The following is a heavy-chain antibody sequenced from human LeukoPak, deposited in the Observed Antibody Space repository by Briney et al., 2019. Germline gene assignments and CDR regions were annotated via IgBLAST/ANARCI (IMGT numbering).Heavy chain of an antibody. CDR2: INPGGSSI. CDR1: GFTFSSYW. Sequence: GGSLRLSCAASGFTFSSYWMHWVRQVPGKGLVWVARINPGGSSITYADSVKGRFTISRDNAKNTLYLQMNSLRAEDTAVYYCARGGVPAAFDYWGQGTLVTVS. V-gene: IGHV3-74*01. CDR3: ARGGVPAAFDY. D-gene: IGHD2-2*01. J-gene: IGHJ4*02.